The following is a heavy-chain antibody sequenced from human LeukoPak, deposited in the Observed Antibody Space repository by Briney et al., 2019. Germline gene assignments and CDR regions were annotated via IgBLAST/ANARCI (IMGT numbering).Heavy chain of an antibody. D-gene: IGHD4-17*01. V-gene: IGHV3-23*01. CDR2: ISGSGGST. J-gene: IGHJ4*02. Sequence: PGGSLRLSCAASGFTFSSYAMSWVRQAPGKGLEWVSAISGSGGSTYYADSVKGRFTISRDNSKNTLYLQMNSLRAEDTVVYYCAKNGGSLYTVIDYWGQGTLVTVSS. CDR3: AKNGGSLYTVIDY. CDR1: GFTFSSYA.